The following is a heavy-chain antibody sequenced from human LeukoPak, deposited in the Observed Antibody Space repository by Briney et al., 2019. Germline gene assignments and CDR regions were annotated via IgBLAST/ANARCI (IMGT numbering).Heavy chain of an antibody. D-gene: IGHD2-15*01. CDR2: ISDSGGST. Sequence: PGGSLRLSCSASGFPFSSYAMHWIRQAPVKGLEYVSAISDSGGSTYYADSVKGRFTISRDNSKNTLYLQMSSLRAEDTAVYFCVRGYSFGPYGMDVWGQGTTVTVSS. V-gene: IGHV3-64D*09. CDR1: GFPFSSYA. CDR3: VRGYSFGPYGMDV. J-gene: IGHJ6*02.